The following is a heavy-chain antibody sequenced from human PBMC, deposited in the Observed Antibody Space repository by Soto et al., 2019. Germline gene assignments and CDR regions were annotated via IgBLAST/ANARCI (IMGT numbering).Heavy chain of an antibody. J-gene: IGHJ4*02. D-gene: IGHD2-8*01. V-gene: IGHV3-11*01. CDR3: ASGTNGAFFVY. CDR1: GFTFSDYY. CDR2: ISSRSSTI. Sequence: QVQLVESGGGLVKPGGSLRLSCAASGFTFSDYYMSWIRQAPGKGLEWVSYISSRSSTIFYADSVKGRFTISRDHVKNSLYLKISSLRAEDTAVYYCASGTNGAFFVYWGQGILVTVSS.